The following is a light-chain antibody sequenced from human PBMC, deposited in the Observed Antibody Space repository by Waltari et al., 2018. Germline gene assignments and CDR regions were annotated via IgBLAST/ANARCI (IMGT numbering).Light chain of an antibody. CDR2: WAS. V-gene: IGKV4-1*01. CDR1: QSVINSADNKNK. CDR3: QQYYRVPFT. J-gene: IGKJ3*01. Sequence: DIVMTQSPDSLTVSPGERATINCKSSQSVINSADNKNKLAWYQQQAGQPPKLLIYWASTRESGVPDRFSGSGSGTDFTLTISSLQAEDVAVYYCQQYYRVPFTFGPGTKVDIK.